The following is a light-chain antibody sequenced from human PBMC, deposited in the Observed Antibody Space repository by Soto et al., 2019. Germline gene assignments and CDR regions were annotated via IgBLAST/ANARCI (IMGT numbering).Light chain of an antibody. J-gene: IGKJ5*01. CDR1: QSVSSN. V-gene: IGKV3-15*01. CDR3: QQYDNGTPIT. CDR2: GAS. Sequence: EFVMTQSPATLSVSPGERATLSCRASQSVSSNLAWYQQKHGQAPRLLIYGASTRATGIPARFSGSGSGTEFTLTISSLQSEDFAVYYCQQYDNGTPITFGQGTRLEIK.